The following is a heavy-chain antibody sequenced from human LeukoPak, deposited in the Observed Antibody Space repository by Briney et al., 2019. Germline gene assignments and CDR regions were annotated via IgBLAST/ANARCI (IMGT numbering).Heavy chain of an antibody. V-gene: IGHV4-59*01. J-gene: IGHJ4*02. CDR3: ARGPTRYYFDY. D-gene: IGHD1-1*01. Sequence: SETLSLTCTASGGSLSSYYWSWIRQSPGKGLQWIGHIFYSGNTNYNPSLKSRVIISLDTSKNQFSLNLISVTAADTALYYCARGPTRYYFDYWGQGTLVTVSS. CDR2: IFYSGNT. CDR1: GGSLSSYY.